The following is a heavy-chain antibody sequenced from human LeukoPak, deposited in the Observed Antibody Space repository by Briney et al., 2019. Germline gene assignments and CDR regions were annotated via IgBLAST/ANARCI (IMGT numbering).Heavy chain of an antibody. CDR3: ARGYSGYVDI. Sequence: GGSLRLSCAASGFTFSTYSMNWVRQAPGKGLEWVSYISSSISTMYYADSVEGRFTISRDNANNSLYLQMNSLRDEDTAVYYCARGYSGYVDIWGQGTMVTVSS. CDR1: GFTFSTYS. V-gene: IGHV3-48*02. J-gene: IGHJ3*02. CDR2: ISSSISTM. D-gene: IGHD5-12*01.